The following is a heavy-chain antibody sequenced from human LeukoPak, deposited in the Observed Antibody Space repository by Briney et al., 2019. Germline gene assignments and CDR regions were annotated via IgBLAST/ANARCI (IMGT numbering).Heavy chain of an antibody. D-gene: IGHD6-13*01. CDR1: GGTFSSYA. CDR2: IIPIFGTA. V-gene: IGHV1-69*05. CDR3: ARSKAQLERYYYYYYYMDV. J-gene: IGHJ6*03. Sequence: ASVKVSCKASGGTFSSYAIRWVRQAPGQGLEWMGGIIPIFGTANYAQKFQGRVTITTDESTSTAYMELSSLRSEDTAVYYCARSKAQLERYYYYYYYMDVWGKGTTVTVSS.